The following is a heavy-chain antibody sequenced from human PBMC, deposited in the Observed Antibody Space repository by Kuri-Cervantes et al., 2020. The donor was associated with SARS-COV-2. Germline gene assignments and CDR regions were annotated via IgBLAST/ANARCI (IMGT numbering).Heavy chain of an antibody. CDR3: ARAFSNYVDWFDP. V-gene: IGHV1-8*01. CDR2: MNPNSGNT. Sequence: ASVKVSCKPSGGSLNSYAIDWVRQATGQGLEWMGWMNPNSGNTGYAQKFQGRVTITRNTSISTAYMELSSLRSEDTAVYYCARAFSNYVDWFDPWGQGTLVTVSS. D-gene: IGHD4-11*01. CDR1: GGSLNSYA. J-gene: IGHJ5*02.